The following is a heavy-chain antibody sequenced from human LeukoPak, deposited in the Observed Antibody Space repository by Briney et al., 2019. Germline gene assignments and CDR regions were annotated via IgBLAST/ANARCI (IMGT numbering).Heavy chain of an antibody. J-gene: IGHJ5*02. CDR3: ARLIYSSGWYGLFDP. Sequence: SETLSLTCTVSGGSISSSSYYWGWIRQPPGKGLEWIGSIYYSGSTYYNPSLKSRVTISVDTSKNQFSLNLSSVTAADTAVYYCARLIYSSGWYGLFDPWGQGTLVTVSS. V-gene: IGHV4-39*07. CDR2: IYYSGST. CDR1: GGSISSSSYY. D-gene: IGHD6-19*01.